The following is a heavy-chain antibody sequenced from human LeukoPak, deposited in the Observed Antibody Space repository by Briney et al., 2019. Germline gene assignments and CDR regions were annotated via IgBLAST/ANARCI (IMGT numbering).Heavy chain of an antibody. J-gene: IGHJ4*02. V-gene: IGHV5-51*01. CDR3: AIPPGYCGNDCSFDH. Sequence: AASLKISCEGSGYSFINYWIGWVRQMPRKGLEWMGVIYSGDYETRYSPSFQGLVTISVDKSISTAYLQWSSLKASDTAMYYCAIPPGYCGNDCSFDHWGQGKLVTVSS. CDR2: IYSGDYET. D-gene: IGHD2-21*02. CDR1: GYSFINYW.